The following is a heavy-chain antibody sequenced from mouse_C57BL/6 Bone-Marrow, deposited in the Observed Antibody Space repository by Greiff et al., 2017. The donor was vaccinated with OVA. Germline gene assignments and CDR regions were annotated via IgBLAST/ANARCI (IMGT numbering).Heavy chain of an antibody. CDR3: ARPLLLRYAMDY. Sequence: QVQLQQSGAELVKPGASVKISCKASGYAFSSYWMNWVKQRPGKGLEWIGQIYPGDGDTNYNGKFKGKATLTADKSSSTAYMQLSSLTSEDAAVYFCARPLLLRYAMDYWGRGTSVTVSS. D-gene: IGHD1-1*01. V-gene: IGHV1-80*01. J-gene: IGHJ4*01. CDR1: GYAFSSYW. CDR2: IYPGDGDT.